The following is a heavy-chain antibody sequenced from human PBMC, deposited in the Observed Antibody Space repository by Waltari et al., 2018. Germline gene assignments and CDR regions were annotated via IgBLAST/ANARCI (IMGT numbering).Heavy chain of an antibody. J-gene: IGHJ2*01. D-gene: IGHD4-17*01. CDR2: SNSDGSST. Sequence: EVQLVESGGGLVQPGGSLRLSCAASGLTYCMYWMQWFRQAPGKGLVWVSRSNSDGSSTSYADSVKVRFTIAKDNAKNTVYLQMNSLRAEDTAIYYCARGARRTTVTTGWWYFDLWGRGTLVTVSS. CDR1: GLTYCMYW. V-gene: IGHV3-74*01. CDR3: ARGARRTTVTTGWWYFDL.